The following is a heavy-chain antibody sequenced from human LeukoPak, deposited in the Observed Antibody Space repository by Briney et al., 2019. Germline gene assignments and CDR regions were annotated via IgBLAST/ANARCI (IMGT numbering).Heavy chain of an antibody. D-gene: IGHD4-23*01. Sequence: KPSETLSLTCTVSAGSMSSYFWSWIRQPPGKGLEWIGHIYYSGSTDYNDSLRSRVTISVDTSKYQFSLKLTSVSAADTAIYSCGSLKPQGGNYLDSWGKGPWSPSP. J-gene: IGHJ4*03. CDR3: GSLKPQGGNYLDS. V-gene: IGHV4-59*08. CDR1: AGSMSSYF. CDR2: IYYSGST.